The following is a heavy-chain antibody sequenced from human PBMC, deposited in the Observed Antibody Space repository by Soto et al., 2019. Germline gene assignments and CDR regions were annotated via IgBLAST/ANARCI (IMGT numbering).Heavy chain of an antibody. V-gene: IGHV1-69*01. CDR1: GGTFSSYA. J-gene: IGHJ4*02. CDR3: ARDRKGATNFDY. D-gene: IGHD1-26*01. CDR2: IIPFFGTA. Sequence: QVQLVQSGAEVKKPGTSVKVSCKASGGTFSSYAISWVRQAPGQGLEWMGGIIPFFGTANYAQKFQGRVTITADESTITAYMELSSLRSEETAVYYCARDRKGATNFDYWGQGTLVTVSS.